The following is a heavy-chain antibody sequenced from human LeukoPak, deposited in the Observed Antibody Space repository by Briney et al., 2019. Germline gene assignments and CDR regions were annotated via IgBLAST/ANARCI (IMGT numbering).Heavy chain of an antibody. CDR3: AREVGPWELRSADAFDI. CDR2: IYYSGST. CDR1: GGSISSYY. Sequence: SETLSLTCTVSGGSISSYYWSWIRQPPGKGLEWIGYIYYSGSTNYNPSLKSRVTISVDTSKNQFSLKLSSVTAADTAVYYCAREVGPWELRSADAFDIRGQGTMVTVSS. D-gene: IGHD1-26*01. V-gene: IGHV4-59*01. J-gene: IGHJ3*02.